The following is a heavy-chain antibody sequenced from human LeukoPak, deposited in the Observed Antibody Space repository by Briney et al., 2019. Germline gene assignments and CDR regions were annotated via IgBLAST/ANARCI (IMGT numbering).Heavy chain of an antibody. Sequence: PSETLSLTCAVSGHSITEGFSWGWIRQPPGQGLEWIASISYYGSTYSKSTLQSRLTISRDTSKNEFSLRLTSVTATDTAVYYCARVGAIPGIDPWGQGTPVTVSS. J-gene: IGHJ5*02. CDR2: ISYYGST. V-gene: IGHV4-38-2*01. CDR1: GHSITEGFS. D-gene: IGHD3-16*01. CDR3: ARVGAIPGIDP.